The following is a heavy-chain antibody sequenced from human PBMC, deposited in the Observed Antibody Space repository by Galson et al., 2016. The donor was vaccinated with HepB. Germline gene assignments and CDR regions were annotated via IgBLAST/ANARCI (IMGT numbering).Heavy chain of an antibody. Sequence: SLRLSCAASGFAFRKFGMHWVRQAPGKGLEWVAITAHDGSKDFYADSVKGRFTISTDNSKNTLFLQMSILTTEHKGIYFCAKAGNWSDAGGHYYGMDVWGRGTRVTVSS. CDR1: GFAFRKFG. V-gene: IGHV3-30*18. J-gene: IGHJ6*04. CDR3: AKAGNWSDAGGHYYGMDV. CDR2: TAHDGSKD. D-gene: IGHD1-1*01.